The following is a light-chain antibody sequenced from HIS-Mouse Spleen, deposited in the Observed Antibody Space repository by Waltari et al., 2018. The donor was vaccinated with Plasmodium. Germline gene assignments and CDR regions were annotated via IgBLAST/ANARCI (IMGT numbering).Light chain of an antibody. V-gene: IGKV3-20*01. Sequence: EIVLTQSPGPLSLSPGERATLSCRASQSVSSSYLAWYQQKPGQAPRLLIYGASRRATGIPDSFSGSGSGTDFTLTSSRLEPEDFAVYYCQQYGSSPYTFGQGTKLEIK. CDR1: QSVSSSY. J-gene: IGKJ2*01. CDR2: GAS. CDR3: QQYGSSPYT.